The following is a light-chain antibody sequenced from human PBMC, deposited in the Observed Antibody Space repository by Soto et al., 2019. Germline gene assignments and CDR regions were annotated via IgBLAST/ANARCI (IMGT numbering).Light chain of an antibody. J-gene: IGKJ1*01. Sequence: DIVMTQSPATLSVSPGERATLSCRASQNIGDALAWYQQKPGQAPRLLIYTTYTRATGVPDRFSGSGSGTDFTLTISSLQPEDSAVYYCQHYSNWPRTFGQGTKVEVK. V-gene: IGKV3-15*01. CDR1: QNIGDA. CDR3: QHYSNWPRT. CDR2: TTY.